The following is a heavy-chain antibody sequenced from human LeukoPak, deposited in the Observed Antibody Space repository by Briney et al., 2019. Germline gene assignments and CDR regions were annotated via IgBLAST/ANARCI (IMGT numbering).Heavy chain of an antibody. V-gene: IGHV4-34*01. D-gene: IGHD3-22*01. Sequence: ASETLSLTCTVSGGSISGYYWSWIRQPPGKGLEWIGEINHSGSTDYNPSLKSRVTISVDTSKNQFSLKLSSVTAADTAVYYCARGLIVDYYDSSGGAIDYWGQGTLVTVSS. J-gene: IGHJ4*02. CDR1: GGSISGYY. CDR3: ARGLIVDYYDSSGGAIDY. CDR2: INHSGST.